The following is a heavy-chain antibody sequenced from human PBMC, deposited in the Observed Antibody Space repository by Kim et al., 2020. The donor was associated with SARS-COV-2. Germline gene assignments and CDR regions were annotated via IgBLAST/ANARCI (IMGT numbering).Heavy chain of an antibody. V-gene: IGHV3-23*01. D-gene: IGHD3-10*01. CDR1: GFTFSSHP. Sequence: GGSLRLSCAASGFTFSSHPMSWVRQAPAGGLEWVSSIIDTDGSTYYADSVKGRFTISRDNSKSTLYLQMSSLRAEDTAVYHCVRDSSLLSGSYSSRLFDYWGQGTLVTVSS. J-gene: IGHJ4*02. CDR3: VRDSSLLSGSYSSRLFDY. CDR2: IIDTDGST.